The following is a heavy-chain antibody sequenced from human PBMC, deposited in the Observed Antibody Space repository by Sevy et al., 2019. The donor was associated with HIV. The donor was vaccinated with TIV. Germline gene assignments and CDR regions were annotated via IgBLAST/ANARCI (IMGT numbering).Heavy chain of an antibody. Sequence: GGSLRLSCSASGFTFSNYAMHWVRQAPGKGLEWVGFISYDGSNKYYADSVKGRFTISRDNGNNTLYLQMNSLGAEDTAVYYCVKDYRVLLITTIDYWGQRTLVTASS. J-gene: IGHJ4*02. V-gene: IGHV3-30*18. CDR1: GFTFSNYA. CDR2: ISYDGSNK. CDR3: VKDYRVLLITTIDY. D-gene: IGHD3-22*01.